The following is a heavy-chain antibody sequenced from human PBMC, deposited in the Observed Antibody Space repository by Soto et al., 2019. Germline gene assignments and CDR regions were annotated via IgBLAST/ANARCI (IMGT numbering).Heavy chain of an antibody. CDR3: AREVSGTSFDY. Sequence: GSLRLSCAASGFIVSDNYINWVRQAPGKGLEWVSVTYTGGYTYYADSVKGRFTISRDNSKNTLYLQMSSLRAEDTAVYYCAREVSGTSFDYWGQGTLVTVSS. CDR2: TYTGGYT. D-gene: IGHD1-7*01. CDR1: GFIVSDNY. J-gene: IGHJ4*02. V-gene: IGHV3-53*01.